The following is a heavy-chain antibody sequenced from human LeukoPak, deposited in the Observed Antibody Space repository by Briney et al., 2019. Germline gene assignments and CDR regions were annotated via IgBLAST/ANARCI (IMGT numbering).Heavy chain of an antibody. D-gene: IGHD3-3*01. CDR3: ARHADKAAGRFLDN. Sequence: SETLSLTCTVSRDSISSNSHYWGWVRQAPGKGLEWIASINHHEITYYNQSLKSRVTIFVDTSKNQFSLRLSSVTATDTAIYYCARHADKAAGRFLDNWGPGTLVTVSS. CDR2: INHHEIT. J-gene: IGHJ4*02. CDR1: RDSISSNSHY. V-gene: IGHV4-39*01.